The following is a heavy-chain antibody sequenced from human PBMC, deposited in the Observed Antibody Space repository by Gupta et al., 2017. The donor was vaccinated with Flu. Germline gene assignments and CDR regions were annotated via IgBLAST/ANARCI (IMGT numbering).Heavy chain of an antibody. D-gene: IGHD3-10*01. Sequence: QVQLRESGPRLVKPSETLSLTCTVSGGSINSDYWSWIRLPPGKGLEWIGYIYYTGSTKYNPSLRSRLTISIDTSKNQFSLKLSSVTAGDTAVYYCARGRFGGGVNYYGMDVWGQGTTVAVSS. J-gene: IGHJ6*02. V-gene: IGHV4-59*01. CDR2: IYYTGST. CDR3: ARGRFGGGVNYYGMDV. CDR1: GGSINSDY.